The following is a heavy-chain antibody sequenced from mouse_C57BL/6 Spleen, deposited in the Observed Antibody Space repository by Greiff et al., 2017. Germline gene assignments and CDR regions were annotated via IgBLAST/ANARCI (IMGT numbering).Heavy chain of an antibody. J-gene: IGHJ3*01. CDR1: GYSITSGYY. V-gene: IGHV3-6*01. CDR3: ARGELGSWFAY. CDR2: ISYDGSN. D-gene: IGHD4-1*01. Sequence: VQLQQSGPGLVKPSQSLSLTCSVTGYSITSGYYWNWIRQFPGNKLEWMGYISYDGSNNYNPSLQNRISITRDTSKNQFFLKLNSVTTEDTATYYCARGELGSWFAYWGQGTLVTVSA.